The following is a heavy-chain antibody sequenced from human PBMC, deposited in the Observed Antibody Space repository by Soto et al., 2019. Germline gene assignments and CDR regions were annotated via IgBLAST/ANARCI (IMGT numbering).Heavy chain of an antibody. J-gene: IGHJ6*02. CDR3: ARDSDCHSTSCFFPPHV. Sequence: GGSLGLCCEGSGVTFSSYSMSCVRQVPGKGLECVSGISGGGSYIFYADSVQGRFSISRDNPKNSLFLEMNSLRVEDTAVYYCARDSDCHSTSCFFPPHVWGQGTRVTVSS. V-gene: IGHV3-21*06. CDR1: GVTFSSYS. D-gene: IGHD2-2*01. CDR2: ISGGGSYI.